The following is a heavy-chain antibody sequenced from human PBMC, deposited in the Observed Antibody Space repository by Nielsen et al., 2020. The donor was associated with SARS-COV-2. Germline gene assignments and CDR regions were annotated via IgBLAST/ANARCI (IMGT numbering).Heavy chain of an antibody. Sequence: SETLSLTCTVSGGSISSSSYYWGWIRQPPGKGLEWIGSIYYSGSTYYNPSLKSRVTISVDTSKNQFSLKLSSVTAADTAVHYCARRRIWFGESPHVWGKGTTVTVSS. CDR2: IYYSGST. D-gene: IGHD3-10*01. CDR3: ARRRIWFGESPHV. CDR1: GGSISSSSYY. J-gene: IGHJ6*04. V-gene: IGHV4-39*01.